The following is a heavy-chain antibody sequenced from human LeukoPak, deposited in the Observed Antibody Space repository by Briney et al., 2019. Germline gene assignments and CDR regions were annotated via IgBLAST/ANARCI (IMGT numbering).Heavy chain of an antibody. Sequence: SETLSLTGTGSGGSISSYYWSWIRQPPGKGLEWIGYIYYSGSTNSNTSLKSLVTISVDTSKNQFSLKMSSVTAEDTAVYSCARSPGSGYYVIDYWGQGTLVTVSS. CDR2: IYYSGST. V-gene: IGHV4-59*01. D-gene: IGHD3-22*01. CDR1: GGSISSYY. J-gene: IGHJ4*02. CDR3: ARSPGSGYYVIDY.